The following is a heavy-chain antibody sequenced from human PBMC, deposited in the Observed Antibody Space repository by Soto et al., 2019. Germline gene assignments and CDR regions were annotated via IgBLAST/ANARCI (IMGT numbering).Heavy chain of an antibody. V-gene: IGHV3-23*01. CDR1: GFTFSSYA. D-gene: IGHD3-22*01. CDR2: ISGSGGST. CDR3: AKDTSGYYPPAXDV. J-gene: IGHJ6*02. Sequence: GGSLRLSCAASGFTFSSYAMTWVRQAPGKGLEWVSAISGSGGSTYNADSVKDRFTISRDNSKNTLYLQMNSLRAEDTAVYYCAKDTSGYYPPAXDVWGHGTTVTVSS.